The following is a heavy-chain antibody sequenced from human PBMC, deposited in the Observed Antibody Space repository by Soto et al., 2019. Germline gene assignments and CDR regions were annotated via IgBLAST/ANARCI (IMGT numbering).Heavy chain of an antibody. V-gene: IGHV6-1*01. CDR3: AGELDIYHGLGY. CDR1: WGSVSSNTAT. J-gene: IGHJ4*02. D-gene: IGHD6-19*01. Sequence: PSQTLYLTCAITWGSVSSNTATWNWVRQSPSRGLEWLGRTYYRSNWNFDYALSVKSRITINPDTSKNQFSLQLNSLTPEDTAVYYCAGELDIYHGLGYWGPGTSVTVSS. CDR2: TYYRSNWNF.